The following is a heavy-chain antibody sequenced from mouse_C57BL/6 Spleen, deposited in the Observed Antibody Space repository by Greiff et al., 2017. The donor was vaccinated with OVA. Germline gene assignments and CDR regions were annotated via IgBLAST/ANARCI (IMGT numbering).Heavy chain of an antibody. D-gene: IGHD4-1*01. J-gene: IGHJ2*01. Sequence: QVQVQQPGAELVKPGASVKLSCKASGYTFTSYWMHWVKQRPGQGLEWIGMIHPNSGSTNYNEKFKSKATLTVDKSSSTAYMQLSSLTSEDSAVYYCARLDWAHFDYWGQGTTLTVSS. V-gene: IGHV1-64*01. CDR2: IHPNSGST. CDR3: ARLDWAHFDY. CDR1: GYTFTSYW.